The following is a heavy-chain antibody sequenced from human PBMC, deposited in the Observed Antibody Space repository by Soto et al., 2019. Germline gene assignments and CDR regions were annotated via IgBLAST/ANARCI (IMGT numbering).Heavy chain of an antibody. V-gene: IGHV6-1*01. D-gene: IGHD3-10*01. Sequence: SQSLSLTCVMSGKDISNISAACIWFKQYPSRGLEWLGRTYYRSKWYNDYALSVKSRITINPDTSKNQFSLHLDSVIPEDTAVYYCAGVASVRGMGVWGQGTSVTVSS. CDR1: GKDISNISAA. J-gene: IGHJ6*01. CDR2: TYYRSKWYN. CDR3: AGVASVRGMGV.